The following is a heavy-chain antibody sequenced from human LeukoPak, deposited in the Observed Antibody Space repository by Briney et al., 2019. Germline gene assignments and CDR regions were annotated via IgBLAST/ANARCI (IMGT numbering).Heavy chain of an antibody. D-gene: IGHD5-18*01. CDR2: IYYSGST. V-gene: IGHV4-59*01. J-gene: IGHJ6*02. CDR3: ARTQRGYNYGYQYYYYGLDV. CDR1: GGSITHYY. Sequence: SETLSLTCTVSGGSITHYYWSWIRQPPRKGLEWIGYIYYSGSTNYNPSLKSRVTISVDTSKIRFSLKLSSVTAADTAVYYCARTQRGYNYGYQYYYYGLDVWGQGTTVTVSS.